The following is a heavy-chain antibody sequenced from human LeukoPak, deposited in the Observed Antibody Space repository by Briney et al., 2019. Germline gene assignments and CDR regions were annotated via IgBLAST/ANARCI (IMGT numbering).Heavy chain of an antibody. CDR2: INAGNGNT. J-gene: IGHJ4*02. V-gene: IGHV1-3*03. CDR3: ARGKTMVYCGGDCYRFDN. CDR1: GYTFTIYA. D-gene: IGHD2-21*02. Sequence: ASVKVSCKASGYTFTIYAIHWVRQAPGQRLEWMGWINAGNGNTKYSQELQGRVTITRDTSASTAYMELSSLRSEDMAVYYCARGKTMVYCGGDCYRFDNWGQGTLVTVSS.